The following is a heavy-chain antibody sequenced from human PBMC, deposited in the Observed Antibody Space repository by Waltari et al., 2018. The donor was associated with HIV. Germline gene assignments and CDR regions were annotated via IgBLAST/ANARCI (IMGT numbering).Heavy chain of an antibody. J-gene: IGHJ4*02. V-gene: IGHV1-2*02. CDR1: GYTFTDYY. Sequence: VQVVQSGAEVKKPGASVKVSCTPSGYTFTDYYIHWVRQAPGQGLEWMGWINPKNGDTKFAQKFQGRVTLTRDTSITTTYLELNSLRFDDAAIYYCARPSAFTIFGILTPFDYWGQGTLVTVSS. CDR3: ARPSAFTIFGILTPFDY. D-gene: IGHD3-3*01. CDR2: INPKNGDT.